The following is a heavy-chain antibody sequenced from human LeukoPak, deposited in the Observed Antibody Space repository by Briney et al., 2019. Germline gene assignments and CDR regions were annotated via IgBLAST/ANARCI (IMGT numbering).Heavy chain of an antibody. CDR1: GFTFSSYA. Sequence: QPGGSLRLSCAASGFTFSSYAMSWVRQAPGRGLEWVSAISGSGGSTYYADSVKGRFTISRDNSKNTLYLQMNSLRAEDTAVYYCAKGMIVVVITLFDYWGQGTLVTVSS. V-gene: IGHV3-23*01. CDR3: AKGMIVVVITLFDY. CDR2: ISGSGGST. D-gene: IGHD3-22*01. J-gene: IGHJ4*02.